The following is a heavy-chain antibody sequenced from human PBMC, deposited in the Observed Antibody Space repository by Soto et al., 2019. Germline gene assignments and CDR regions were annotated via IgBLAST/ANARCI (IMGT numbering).Heavy chain of an antibody. V-gene: IGHV4-39*07. D-gene: IGHD5-12*01. Sequence: SETLSLTCTVSGGSISSSSYYWGWIRQPPGKGLEWIGSIYYRGSTYYNPSLKSRVTISVDTSKNQFSLMLGSVTAADTAVYYCARDYTRDGYNPPYFDYWGQGTLVTVSS. CDR3: ARDYTRDGYNPPYFDY. CDR2: IYYRGST. J-gene: IGHJ4*02. CDR1: GGSISSSSYY.